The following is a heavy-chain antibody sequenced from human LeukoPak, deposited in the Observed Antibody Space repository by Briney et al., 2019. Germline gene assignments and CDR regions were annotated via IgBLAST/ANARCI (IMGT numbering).Heavy chain of an antibody. D-gene: IGHD3-9*01. Sequence: GGSLRLSCAASGFTFNNYNMNWVRQAPGKGLEWVSSISRSSIYIYYANSVKGRFTISRDNAKKSLYLQMNSLRAEDTAVYYCARGHYDILTGYPGNYYMDVWGKGTTVTVSS. CDR2: ISRSSIYI. CDR3: ARGHYDILTGYPGNYYMDV. CDR1: GFTFNNYN. V-gene: IGHV3-21*01. J-gene: IGHJ6*03.